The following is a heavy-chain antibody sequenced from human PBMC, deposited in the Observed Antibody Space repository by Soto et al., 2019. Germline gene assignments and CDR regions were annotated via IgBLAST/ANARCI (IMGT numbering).Heavy chain of an antibody. D-gene: IGHD2-2*01. V-gene: IGHV3-64*01. J-gene: IGHJ6*03. CDR2: ISASGGST. Sequence: SLRLSCAASGFTFTNYAMSWVRQAPGKGLAWVCTISASGGSTYYANSVKGRFSISRDNSENTLYLQMGSLSAEDMAVYYCARGLCSSASCFYYYYMDVWGKGTTVTVSS. CDR3: ARGLCSSASCFYYYYMDV. CDR1: GFTFTNYA.